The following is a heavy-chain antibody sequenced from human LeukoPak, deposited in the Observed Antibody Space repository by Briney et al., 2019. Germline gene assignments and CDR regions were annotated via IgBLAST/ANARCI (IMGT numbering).Heavy chain of an antibody. Sequence: PGGSLRLSCAASGFTFSNYAMHWVRQAPGKGLEWVAVMSYDGSNEYYADSVKGRFTISRDNSKNTLYLQMNSLRAEDTAIYYCARGDYSGSGSFYHDAFDIWGQGTMVTVSS. D-gene: IGHD3-10*01. CDR3: ARGDYSGSGSFYHDAFDI. J-gene: IGHJ3*02. CDR1: GFTFSNYA. CDR2: MSYDGSNE. V-gene: IGHV3-30*04.